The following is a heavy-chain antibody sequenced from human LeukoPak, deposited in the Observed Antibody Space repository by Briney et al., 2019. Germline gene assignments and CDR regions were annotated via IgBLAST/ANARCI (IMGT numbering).Heavy chain of an antibody. CDR3: ARTQGRFFGSGSYKGFDS. CDR2: IWYDGSNK. D-gene: IGHD3-10*01. J-gene: IGHJ4*02. Sequence: QPGRSLRLSCVASGFTFSSYGMHWVRQAPGQGLEWVAVIWYDGSNKYYAESVKGRFTISRDNSMNTLFLQMDSLRVEDTAVYYCARTQGRFFGSGSYKGFDSWGQGTLVTVSS. V-gene: IGHV3-33*01. CDR1: GFTFSSYG.